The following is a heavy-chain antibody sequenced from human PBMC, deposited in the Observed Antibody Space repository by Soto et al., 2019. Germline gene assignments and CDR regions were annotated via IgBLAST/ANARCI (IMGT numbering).Heavy chain of an antibody. D-gene: IGHD2-2*01. CDR3: ATRYCTSTNCYSFDY. CDR1: GFTFITYS. J-gene: IGHJ4*02. V-gene: IGHV3-21*01. CDR2: ISSSSHI. Sequence: WGSLRLSCAASGFTFITYSINCFRHSAGKGLEWVSSISSSSHIFYADSVEGRFTISRDNAKNSLYLQMNSLRAEDTAVYYCATRYCTSTNCYSFDYWGQGTLVTVSS.